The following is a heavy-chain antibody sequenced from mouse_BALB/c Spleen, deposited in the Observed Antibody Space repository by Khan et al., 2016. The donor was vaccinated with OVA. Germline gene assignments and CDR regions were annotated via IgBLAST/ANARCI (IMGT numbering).Heavy chain of an antibody. J-gene: IGHJ4*01. V-gene: IGHV2-6-5*01. CDR3: ARDPPYYCLDY. CDR2: IWAGGSK. CDR1: GFSLTDYA. Sequence: VQLQESGPGLVAPSQSLSITCTVSGFSLTDYAVSWIRQRPGKGLEWLGVIWAGGSKYYYSVLKSRMSISKDNSKSQVFLKVNSLPTDDTAMYYCARDPPYYCLDYWGQGTSVTVSS.